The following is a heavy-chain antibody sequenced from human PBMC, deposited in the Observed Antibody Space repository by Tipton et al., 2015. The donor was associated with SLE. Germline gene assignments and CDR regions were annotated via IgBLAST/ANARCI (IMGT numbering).Heavy chain of an antibody. V-gene: IGHV3-9*01. CDR1: GFTFGDYA. Sequence: SLRLSCAASGFTFGDYAMHWVRQAPGKGLEWVSGISWNSGDIGYADSVKGRFTITRDNAKNSLFLQMNSLRSEDTALYFCVKGRNLVTTANFDFWGQGTLVTVSS. J-gene: IGHJ4*02. CDR3: VKGRNLVTTANFDF. CDR2: ISWNSGDI. D-gene: IGHD4-17*01.